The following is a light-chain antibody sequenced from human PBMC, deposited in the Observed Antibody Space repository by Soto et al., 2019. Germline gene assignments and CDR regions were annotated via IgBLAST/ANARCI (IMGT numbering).Light chain of an antibody. Sequence: QSALTQPASVSGSPGQSITISCTGSSSDVGRFNFVSWYLQHPGKAPKLLIYEVIKRPSGVSSRFSASKSGNTASLTISGLQAEDEADYYCCSYAYSTTFVFGTGTKVTVL. CDR3: CSYAYSTTFV. CDR1: SSDVGRFNF. CDR2: EVI. V-gene: IGLV2-23*02. J-gene: IGLJ1*01.